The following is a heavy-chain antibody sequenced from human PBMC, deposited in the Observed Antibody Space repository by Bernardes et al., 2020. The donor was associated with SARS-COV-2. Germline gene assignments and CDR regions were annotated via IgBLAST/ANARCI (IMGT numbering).Heavy chain of an antibody. CDR1: GFRFGFYA. J-gene: IGHJ6*02. CDR3: AKESGDYWSSFFAMDV. V-gene: IGHV3-23*01. Sequence: LSFAASGFRFGFYAMSWVRQAPGKGLEWVSAISGSSGTTYYADSVKGRFTISRENSKSTLYLQMDSLTADDTAKYYCAKESGDYWSSFFAMDVWGQGTTVIVSS. D-gene: IGHD2-21*02. CDR2: ISGSSGTT.